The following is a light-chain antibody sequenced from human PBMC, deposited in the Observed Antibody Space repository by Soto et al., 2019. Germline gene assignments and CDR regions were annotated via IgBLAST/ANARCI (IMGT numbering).Light chain of an antibody. Sequence: IGLTKSLATLSLSTGERATLSCRASQSVSSYLAWYQQKPGQAPRLLIYDASNRATGIPARFSGSGSGTDFTLTICSLEPEDFTVYYSEERSNWPLTFGGGTKVDNK. CDR1: QSVSSY. CDR3: EERSNWPLT. CDR2: DAS. J-gene: IGKJ4*01. V-gene: IGKV3-11*01.